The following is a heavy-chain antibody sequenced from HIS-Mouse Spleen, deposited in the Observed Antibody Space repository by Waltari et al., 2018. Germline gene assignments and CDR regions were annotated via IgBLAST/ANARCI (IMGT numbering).Heavy chain of an antibody. CDR2: IYYSGST. CDR3: ARDPRWNDGIDY. V-gene: IGHV4-39*07. J-gene: IGHJ4*02. D-gene: IGHD1-1*01. Sequence: QLQLQESGPGLVKPSETLSLTCTVSGGSISSSSYYWGWIRQPPGKGLEWIGSIYYSGSTYYHPSLKSRVTISVDTSKNQFSLKLSSVTAADTAVYYCARDPRWNDGIDYWGQGTLVTVSS. CDR1: GGSISSSSYY.